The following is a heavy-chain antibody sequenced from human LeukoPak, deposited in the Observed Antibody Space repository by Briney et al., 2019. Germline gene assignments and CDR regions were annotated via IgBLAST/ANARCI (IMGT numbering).Heavy chain of an antibody. J-gene: IGHJ3*02. CDR1: GYSFTSYW. D-gene: IGHD3-10*01. Sequence: GESLKISCKGSGYSFTSYWIGWVRQMPGKGLEWMGIIYPGDSDTRCSPSFQGQVTISADKSIGTAYLQWSSLKASDTAMYYCARPNTMVRGVIRDAFDIWGQGTMVTVSS. CDR3: ARPNTMVRGVIRDAFDI. V-gene: IGHV5-51*01. CDR2: IYPGDSDT.